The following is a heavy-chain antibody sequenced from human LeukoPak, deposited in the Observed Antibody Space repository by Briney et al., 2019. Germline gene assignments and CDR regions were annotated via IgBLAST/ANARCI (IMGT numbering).Heavy chain of an antibody. CDR2: IYYSGST. V-gene: IGHV4-59*08. J-gene: IGHJ4*02. CDR3: ARHSQHSGSGWSYFDY. CDR1: GGSISSYY. D-gene: IGHD6-19*01. Sequence: SEILSLTCTVSGGSISSYYWSWIRQPPGKGLEWIGYIYYSGSTNYNPSLKSRVTISVDTSKNQFSLKLSSVTAADTAVYYCARHSQHSGSGWSYFDYWGQGTLVTVSS.